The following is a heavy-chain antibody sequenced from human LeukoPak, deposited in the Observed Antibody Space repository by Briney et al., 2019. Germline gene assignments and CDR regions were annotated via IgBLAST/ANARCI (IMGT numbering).Heavy chain of an antibody. CDR2: IYSGGST. Sequence: GGSLRLSCAASGFTFSDNYMSWVRQAPGKGLEWVSVIYSGGSTYYADSAEGRFIISRDESKNTLFLQMNNLRAEDTAVYYCARDLRRPAFYYYGMDVWGQGTTVIVSS. V-gene: IGHV3-53*01. J-gene: IGHJ6*02. CDR1: GFTFSDNY. CDR3: ARDLRRPAFYYYGMDV.